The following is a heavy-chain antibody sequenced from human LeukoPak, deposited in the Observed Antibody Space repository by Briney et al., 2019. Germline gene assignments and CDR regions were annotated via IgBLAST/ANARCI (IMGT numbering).Heavy chain of an antibody. D-gene: IGHD3-10*01. CDR1: GFTFSSYA. J-gene: IGHJ4*02. CDR2: ISASGGST. V-gene: IGHV3-23*01. CDR3: AKVLQAQSNGLLNILWWLH. Sequence: GGSLRLSCAASGFTFSSYAMSWVRQAPGKGLEWVSAISASGGSTYYADSVKGRFTISRDNSKNTLYLQMNSLRAEDTAVYYCAKVLQAQSNGLLNILWWLHWGQGTLVTVSS.